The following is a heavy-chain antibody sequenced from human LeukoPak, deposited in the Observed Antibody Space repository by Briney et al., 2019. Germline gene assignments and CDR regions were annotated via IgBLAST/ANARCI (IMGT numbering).Heavy chain of an antibody. D-gene: IGHD6-13*01. CDR2: IIPIFGTA. Sequence: ASVKVSCKASGGTFSSYAISWVRQAPGQGLEWMGGIIPIFGTANYAQKFQGRVTITTDESASTAYMELRSLRSDDTAVYYCARDRGVSSSGAFDIWGQGTMVTVSS. CDR3: ARDRGVSSSGAFDI. V-gene: IGHV1-69*05. CDR1: GGTFSSYA. J-gene: IGHJ3*02.